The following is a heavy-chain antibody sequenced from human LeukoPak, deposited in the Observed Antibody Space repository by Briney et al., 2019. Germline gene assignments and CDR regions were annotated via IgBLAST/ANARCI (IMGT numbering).Heavy chain of an antibody. CDR1: GYSFTTYW. V-gene: IGHV5-51*01. J-gene: IGHJ4*02. CDR3: ARQTAMGRSGDY. Sequence: RSGESLKISCMASGYSFTTYWIGWVRQMPGKGLECMGIIDPSDSDTRYTPSFQGQVTISADKSLATAYLQWNSLKASDTALYYCARQTAMGRSGDYWGQGTLVTVSS. D-gene: IGHD5-18*01. CDR2: IDPSDSDT.